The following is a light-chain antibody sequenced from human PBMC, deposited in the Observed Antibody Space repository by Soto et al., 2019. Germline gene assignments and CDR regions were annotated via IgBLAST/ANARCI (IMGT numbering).Light chain of an antibody. CDR3: QQYNNWSET. CDR1: QSVSSN. J-gene: IGKJ1*01. CDR2: GAS. Sequence: EIVMTQSPATLSVSPGERATLSCRASQSVSSNLAWYQQKPGQAPRLLIYGASTRATGIPARVRGSGSGTEFTLTISRLQSEDFAVYDCQQYNNWSETFGHGTKVDSK. V-gene: IGKV3-15*01.